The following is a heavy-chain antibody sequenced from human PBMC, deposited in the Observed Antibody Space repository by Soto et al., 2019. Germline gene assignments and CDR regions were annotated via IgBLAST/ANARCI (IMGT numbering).Heavy chain of an antibody. CDR1: GYTFTSYG. CDR3: ARACSYSNYAPGNWFDP. D-gene: IGHD4-4*01. V-gene: IGHV1-18*01. CDR2: ISAYNGNT. Sequence: QVQLVQSGAEVKKPGASVKVSCKASGYTFTSYGISWVRQAPGQGLEWMGWISAYNGNTKYAQKLQGRVTMTTDTSTSTAYMELRSLRSDDTAVYYCARACSYSNYAPGNWFDPWGQGTLVTVSS. J-gene: IGHJ5*02.